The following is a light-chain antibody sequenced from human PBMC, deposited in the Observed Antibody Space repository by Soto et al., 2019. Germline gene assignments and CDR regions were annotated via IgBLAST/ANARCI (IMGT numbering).Light chain of an antibody. CDR2: GAS. CDR1: QSVSSSY. Sequence: EIVLTQSPGTLSLSPGERATLSCRASQSVSSSYLAWYQHKPGQAPRLLIYGASSRATGIPDRFSGSGSGTDFTLTISRLEPEDFAVYSCQQYGSSPHTFGQGTNLEIK. J-gene: IGKJ2*01. V-gene: IGKV3-20*01. CDR3: QQYGSSPHT.